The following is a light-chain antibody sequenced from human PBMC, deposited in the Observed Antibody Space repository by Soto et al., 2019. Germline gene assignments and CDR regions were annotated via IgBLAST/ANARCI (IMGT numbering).Light chain of an antibody. V-gene: IGKV1-9*01. J-gene: IGKJ4*01. CDR2: TAS. Sequence: IQLAQSPSSLSACIGDRVTITCRASQGICSYLACYQQKPGKAPTLLIYTASTLQRGVPSRFNASGSGTDFTLTISSLQPEYFPTYCCQQLNSYPLTFGGGAKVDIK. CDR3: QQLNSYPLT. CDR1: QGICSY.